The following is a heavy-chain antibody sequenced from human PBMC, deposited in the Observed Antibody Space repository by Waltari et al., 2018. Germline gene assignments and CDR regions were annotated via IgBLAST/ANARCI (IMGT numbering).Heavy chain of an antibody. CDR3: ARGRGIAVEFDY. V-gene: IGHV6-1*01. CDR1: GDSVSNTGAA. Sequence: QVPLQQSGPGLVKPSQTLPLTCAISGDSVSNTGAAWNWIRQSPSRGLEWLARTYYRSRWYSDYAVSVKSRITLNPDTSKNQFSLQLNSVTPDDTAVYYCARGRGIAVEFDYWGQGTLVTVSS. CDR2: TYYRSRWYS. J-gene: IGHJ4*02. D-gene: IGHD6-19*01.